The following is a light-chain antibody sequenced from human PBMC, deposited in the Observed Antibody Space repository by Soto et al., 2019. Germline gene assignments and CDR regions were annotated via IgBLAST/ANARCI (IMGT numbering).Light chain of an antibody. V-gene: IGKV3-15*01. CDR3: QQYKNWRGT. CDR1: QSVSSN. J-gene: IGKJ1*01. Sequence: EIVMTQSPATLSVSPGERATLSCRASQSVSSNLAWYQQKPGQAPRLLIYGASTMATGIPGRFSGSRSGTEFTLTISSLQSEDFADYCCQQYKNWRGTFGQWTKVEIK. CDR2: GAS.